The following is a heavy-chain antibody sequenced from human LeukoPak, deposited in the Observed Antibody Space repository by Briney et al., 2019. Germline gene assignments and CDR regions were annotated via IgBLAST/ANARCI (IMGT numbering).Heavy chain of an antibody. D-gene: IGHD6-19*01. CDR3: AKGIYSSGWSYFDY. CDR2: LSGSGITT. Sequence: PGGFLRLSCAASGFTFSNSAMSCVRQAPGKGLEWVSTLSGSGITTYYADSVKGRFTISRDNSKNTLYLQMNSLRAEDTAVYYCAKGIYSSGWSYFDYWGHGTLVTVSS. J-gene: IGHJ4*01. CDR1: GFTFSNSA. V-gene: IGHV3-23*01.